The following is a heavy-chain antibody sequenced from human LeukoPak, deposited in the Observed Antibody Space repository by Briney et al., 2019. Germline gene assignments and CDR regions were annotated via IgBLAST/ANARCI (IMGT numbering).Heavy chain of an antibody. CDR3: ARSTGKHGYSYGYGGHFDY. CDR2: INCDGSST. Sequence: GGSLRLSCAASGFTFSSYWMHWVRQAPGKGLVWVSRINCDGSSTSYADSVKGRFTISRDNAKNTLYLQMNSLRAEDTAVYYCARSTGKHGYSYGYGGHFDYWGQGTLVTVSS. CDR1: GFTFSSYW. J-gene: IGHJ4*02. D-gene: IGHD5-18*01. V-gene: IGHV3-74*01.